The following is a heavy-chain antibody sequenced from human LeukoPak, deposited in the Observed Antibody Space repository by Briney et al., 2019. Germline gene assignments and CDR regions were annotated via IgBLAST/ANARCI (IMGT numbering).Heavy chain of an antibody. V-gene: IGHV3-33*03. CDR1: GLTFRNYR. CDR2: IWYDGSKK. D-gene: IGHD2-15*01. CDR3: MRERTCYGDL. Sequence: AGNLSLYCVASGLTFRNYRLHWVRQAPGKGLERLAVIWYDGSKKYYVDSVKGRFTISRENSKNTLYLKMNSLTVDDTAVGDLMRERTCYGDLWGQGTLVTVSS. J-gene: IGHJ5*02.